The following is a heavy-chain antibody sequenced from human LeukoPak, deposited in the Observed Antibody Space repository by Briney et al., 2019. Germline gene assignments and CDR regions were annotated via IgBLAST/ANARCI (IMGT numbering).Heavy chain of an antibody. D-gene: IGHD3-10*01. V-gene: IGHV3-48*01. CDR3: ARAGLMVRGVYNWFDP. CDR2: ISSGSNTI. CDR1: GFTVSSNY. J-gene: IGHJ5*02. Sequence: GGSLRLSCAASGFTVSSNYMNWVRQAPGKGLEWTSYISSGSNTIYYADSVKGRFTISRDNAKSSLYLQMNSLRAEDTAVYYCARAGLMVRGVYNWFDPWGQGTLVTVSS.